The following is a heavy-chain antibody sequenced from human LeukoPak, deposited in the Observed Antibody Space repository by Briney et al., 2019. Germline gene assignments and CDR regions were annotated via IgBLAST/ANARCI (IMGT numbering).Heavy chain of an antibody. V-gene: IGHV4-39*01. CDR3: ARRPIAAGNNWFDP. Sequence: SETLSLTCTVSGGSISSAADYWGWVRQPPGKGLDWIGSIYYTGTTYYSPSLQTRATLSFDTSKNQFSLKLTSVTAADTAVYFCARRPIAAGNNWFDPWGQGTLVTVSS. CDR1: GGSISSAADY. D-gene: IGHD6-13*01. J-gene: IGHJ5*02. CDR2: IYYTGTT.